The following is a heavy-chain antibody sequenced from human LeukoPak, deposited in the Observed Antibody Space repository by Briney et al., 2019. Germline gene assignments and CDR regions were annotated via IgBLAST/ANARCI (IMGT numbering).Heavy chain of an antibody. V-gene: IGHV3-30*18. Sequence: GGSLRLSCAASGFTFSSYGMHWVRQAPGKGLEWVAVISYDGSNKYYADSVKGRFTISRDNSKNTLYLQMNSLRAEDTAVYYCAKGILWFGELWYAFDIWGQGAMVTVSS. D-gene: IGHD3-10*01. J-gene: IGHJ3*02. CDR3: AKGILWFGELWYAFDI. CDR2: ISYDGSNK. CDR1: GFTFSSYG.